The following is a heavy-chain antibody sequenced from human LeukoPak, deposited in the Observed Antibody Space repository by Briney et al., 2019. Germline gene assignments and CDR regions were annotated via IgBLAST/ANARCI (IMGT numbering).Heavy chain of an antibody. V-gene: IGHV3-66*01. CDR3: ARASGALWDYGMDV. CDR1: GFTVSSNY. Sequence: GWSLRLSCAASGFTVSSNYMNWGRQAPGKGLEWVSVIYSDGSTYYTDSVKGRFTISRDNSKNTLYLQMNSLRAEDTAVYYCARASGALWDYGMDVWGQGTTVTVSS. CDR2: IYSDGST. D-gene: IGHD3-16*01. J-gene: IGHJ6*02.